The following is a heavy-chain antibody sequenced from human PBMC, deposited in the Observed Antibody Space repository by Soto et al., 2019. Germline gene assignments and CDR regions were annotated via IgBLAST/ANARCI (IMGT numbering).Heavy chain of an antibody. CDR2: IYYSGSN. CDR1: GGSISTGGYY. Sequence: QVQLQESGPGLVKPSQTLSLTCTVSGGSISTGGYYWTWIRQHPGKGLEWIGYIYYSGSNDYNPSLKSQVTISGDTSKNQFSLKLSSVTAADTAVYYCARGLSVNLFENWGQGTLVTVSS. CDR3: ARGLSVNLFEN. D-gene: IGHD4-17*01. J-gene: IGHJ4*02. V-gene: IGHV4-31*01.